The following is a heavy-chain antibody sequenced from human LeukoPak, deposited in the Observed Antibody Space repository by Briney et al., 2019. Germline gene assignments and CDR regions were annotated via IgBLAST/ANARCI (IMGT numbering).Heavy chain of an antibody. J-gene: IGHJ5*02. V-gene: IGHV4-31*03. CDR2: IYYSGST. Sequence: SETLSLTCTVSGGSISSGGYYWSWIRQHPGKGLEWIGYIYYSGSTYYNPSLKSRVTISVDTSKNQFSLKLSSVTAADTAVYYCARAYYDFWSGYYSGHWFDPWGQGTLVTVSS. CDR3: ARAYYDFWSGYYSGHWFDP. CDR1: GGSISSGGYY. D-gene: IGHD3-3*01.